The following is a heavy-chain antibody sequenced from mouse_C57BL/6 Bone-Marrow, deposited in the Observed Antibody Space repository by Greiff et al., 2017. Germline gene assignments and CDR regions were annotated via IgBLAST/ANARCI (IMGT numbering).Heavy chain of an antibody. Sequence: EVMLVESGGGLVQPGESLKLSCESTEYEFPSHDMSWVRKTPETRLELVAAINSDGGSPYYPDTMEKRFIIFRANTKKTLYLQVIMLRTEDIALYYCARRGYDYDGSYWYFDVWGTGTTVTVSS. D-gene: IGHD2-4*01. CDR3: ARRGYDYDGSYWYFDV. J-gene: IGHJ1*03. CDR2: INSDGGSP. CDR1: EYEFPSHD. V-gene: IGHV5-2*03.